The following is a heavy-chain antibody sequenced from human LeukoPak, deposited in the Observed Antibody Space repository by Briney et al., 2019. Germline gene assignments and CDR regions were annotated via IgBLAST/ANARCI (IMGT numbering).Heavy chain of an antibody. CDR1: GGTFSSYA. Sequence: ASVKVSCKASGGTFSSYAISWVRQAPGQGLEWMGGIIPIFGTASYAQKFQGRVTITTDESTSTAYMELSSLRSEDTAMYYCARGHCGGDCSPWLYYYYMDVWGKGTTVTVSS. V-gene: IGHV1-69*05. CDR2: IIPIFGTA. CDR3: ARGHCGGDCSPWLYYYYMDV. D-gene: IGHD2-21*01. J-gene: IGHJ6*03.